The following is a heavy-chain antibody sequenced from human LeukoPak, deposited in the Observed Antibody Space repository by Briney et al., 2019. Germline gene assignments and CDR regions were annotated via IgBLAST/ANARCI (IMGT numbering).Heavy chain of an antibody. J-gene: IGHJ4*02. CDR2: FDPEDGEA. CDR3: ARETYYDFWSGYSREGGFDY. Sequence: ASVKVSCKISGHTLTELSMHWVRRAPGKGLEWMGGFDPEDGEAVYAQKFQGRVTMTRDTSISTAYMELSRLRSDDTAVYYCARETYYDFWSGYSREGGFDYWGQGTLVTVSS. CDR1: GHTLTELS. V-gene: IGHV1-24*01. D-gene: IGHD3-3*01.